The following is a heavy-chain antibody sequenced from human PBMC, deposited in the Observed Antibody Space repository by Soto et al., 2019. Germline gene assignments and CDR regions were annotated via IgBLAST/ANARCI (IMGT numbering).Heavy chain of an antibody. Sequence: EVQLVESGGGLVKPGGSLRLSCAAPGFTFSSYSMNWVRQAPGKGLEWVSSISCTTSYIYYADSVKGRFTISRDNAKNSLYLQMNSLRAEDTAVYYCARVVDYCDPYYYYGMDVWGQGTTVTVSS. J-gene: IGHJ6*02. CDR1: GFTFSSYS. V-gene: IGHV3-21*01. CDR2: ISCTTSYI. CDR3: ARVVDYCDPYYYYGMDV. D-gene: IGHD3-22*01.